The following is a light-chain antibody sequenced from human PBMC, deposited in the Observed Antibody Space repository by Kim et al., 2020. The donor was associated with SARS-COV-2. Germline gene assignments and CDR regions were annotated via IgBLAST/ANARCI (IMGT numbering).Light chain of an antibody. CDR1: QSITTY. J-gene: IGKJ4*01. Sequence: DIQMTQSPSSLSASVGDRLTITCRASQSITTYLNWYQQKPGKAPKLLIYSASSLQSGVPSRFSGSGSGTDFTLTIRNLQPEDFATYYCQQSYSTPLTFGGGTKVDIK. CDR3: QQSYSTPLT. V-gene: IGKV1-39*01. CDR2: SAS.